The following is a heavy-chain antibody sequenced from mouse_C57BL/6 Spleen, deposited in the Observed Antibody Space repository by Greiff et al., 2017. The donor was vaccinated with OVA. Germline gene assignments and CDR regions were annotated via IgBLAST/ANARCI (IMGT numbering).Heavy chain of an antibody. CDR3: ARNHYGSSYYFDY. D-gene: IGHD1-1*01. V-gene: IGHV5-16*01. J-gene: IGHJ2*01. CDR2: INYDGSST. Sequence: DVQLQESEGGLVQPGSSMKLSCTASGFTFSDYYMAWVRQVPEKGLEWVANINYDGSSTYYLDSLKSRFIISRDNAKNILYLQMSSLKAEDTATYYWARNHYGSSYYFDYWGQGTTLTVSS. CDR1: GFTFSDYY.